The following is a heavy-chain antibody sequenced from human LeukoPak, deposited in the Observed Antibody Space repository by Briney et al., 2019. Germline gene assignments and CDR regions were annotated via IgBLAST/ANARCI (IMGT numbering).Heavy chain of an antibody. Sequence: GSLRLSCAVSGFTFSNYWMSWVRRPPGKGLEWIGSIYYSGSTYYNPSLKSRVTISVDTSKNQFSLKLSSVTAADTAVYYCGSLGFDAFDIWGQGTMVTVSS. CDR3: GSLGFDAFDI. J-gene: IGHJ3*02. CDR2: IYYSGST. CDR1: GFTFSNYW. V-gene: IGHV4-39*07.